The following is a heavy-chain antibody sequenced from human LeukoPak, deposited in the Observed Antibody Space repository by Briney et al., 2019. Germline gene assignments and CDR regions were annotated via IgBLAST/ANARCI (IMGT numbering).Heavy chain of an antibody. Sequence: GGSLRLSCAASAFSFSSYGMHWVRQAPGKGLEWVAVIWSDGSIKFYGDSVKGRFTISRDNSKNTLYLQMDSLRAEDAAIYYCARDLGYAPDYWGQGTLVTVSS. D-gene: IGHD3-16*01. CDR2: IWSDGSIK. CDR1: AFSFSSYG. CDR3: ARDLGYAPDY. J-gene: IGHJ4*02. V-gene: IGHV3-33*01.